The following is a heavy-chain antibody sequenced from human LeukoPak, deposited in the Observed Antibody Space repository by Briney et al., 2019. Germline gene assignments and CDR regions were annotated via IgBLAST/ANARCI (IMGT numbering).Heavy chain of an antibody. J-gene: IGHJ4*02. V-gene: IGHV1-2*02. CDR3: ARLVVVVAATFDY. Sequence: ASVKVSCKASGYTFTGYYMHWVRQAPGRGLEWMGWINPNSGGTNYAQKFQGRVTMTRDTSISTAYMELSRLRSDDTAVYYCARLVVVVAATFDYWGQGTLVTVSS. D-gene: IGHD2-15*01. CDR1: GYTFTGYY. CDR2: INPNSGGT.